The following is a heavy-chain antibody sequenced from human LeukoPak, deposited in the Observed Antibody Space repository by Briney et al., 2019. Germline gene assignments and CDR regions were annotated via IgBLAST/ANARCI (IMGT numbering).Heavy chain of an antibody. J-gene: IGHJ4*02. CDR2: ISGSDGST. CDR3: ARDRSGIDY. D-gene: IGHD3-10*01. V-gene: IGHV3-23*01. CDR1: GFTFSRNS. Sequence: PGGSLRLSCAASGFTFSRNSMTWVRQAPGKGLEWVSAISGSDGSTYYADSVKGRFTISRDNAKSTLYLQMNSLRAEDTAVYYCARDRSGIDYWGQGTLVTVSS.